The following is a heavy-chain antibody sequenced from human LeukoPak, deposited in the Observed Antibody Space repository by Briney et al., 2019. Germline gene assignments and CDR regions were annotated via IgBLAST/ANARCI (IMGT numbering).Heavy chain of an antibody. CDR2: INQDGSEK. D-gene: IGHD3-16*01. CDR1: GFTFSSHW. J-gene: IGHJ4*02. Sequence: GGSLRLSCAASGFTFSSHWMSWVRQAPGKGLEWVANINQDGSEKYYVDSVKGRLTISRDNAKNSLYLQMNSLRAEDTAVYYCARDPPAPGLIFDYRGQGTLVTVSS. CDR3: ARDPPAPGLIFDY. V-gene: IGHV3-7*03.